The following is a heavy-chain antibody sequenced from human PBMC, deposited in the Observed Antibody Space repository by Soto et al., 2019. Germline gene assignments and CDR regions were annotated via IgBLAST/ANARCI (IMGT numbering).Heavy chain of an antibody. CDR3: ANLVVAATTLDY. CDR2: ISYDGSNK. V-gene: IGHV3-30*18. J-gene: IGHJ4*01. D-gene: IGHD2-15*01. CDR1: GFTFSSYA. Sequence: PGGFLSLSCAASGFTFSSYAMSWVRQAPGKGLEWVAVISYDGSNKYYADSVKGRFTISRDNSKNTLYLQMNSLRAEDTAVYYCANLVVAATTLDYWGQGTPGHRLL.